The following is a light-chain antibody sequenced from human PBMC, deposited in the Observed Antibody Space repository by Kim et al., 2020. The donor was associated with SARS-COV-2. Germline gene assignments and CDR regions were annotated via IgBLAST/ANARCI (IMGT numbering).Light chain of an antibody. Sequence: EIVMTQYPGTLSMSPGERATLSCGASQSIGSHLAWYQQKPGQAPSLLIYDASTRATDIPTRFSGSGSGTEFTLTISSLQSEDFAIYYCQQYNDWPLTFGGGTKVEIK. CDR3: QQYNDWPLT. CDR2: DAS. CDR1: QSIGSH. J-gene: IGKJ4*01. V-gene: IGKV3-15*01.